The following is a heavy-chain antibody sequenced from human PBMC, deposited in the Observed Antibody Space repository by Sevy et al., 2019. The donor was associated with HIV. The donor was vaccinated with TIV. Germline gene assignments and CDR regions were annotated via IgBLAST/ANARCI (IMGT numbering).Heavy chain of an antibody. J-gene: IGHJ4*02. Sequence: GGSLRLSCAASGFTFSSYGMHWVRQAPGKGLEWVSRINRDGSSTSYADSVRGRFTISRDNAKNTLYLQMNSLRAEDTAVYYCARKDSSGLDCWGQGTLVTVSS. D-gene: IGHD3-22*01. CDR2: INRDGSST. V-gene: IGHV3-74*01. CDR1: GFTFSSYG. CDR3: ARKDSSGLDC.